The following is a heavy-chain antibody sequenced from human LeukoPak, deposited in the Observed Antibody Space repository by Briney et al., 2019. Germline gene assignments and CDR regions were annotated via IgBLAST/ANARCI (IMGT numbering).Heavy chain of an antibody. CDR1: GFTFSNYG. Sequence: GTTLRLSCAASGFTFSNYGMHWVRQAPGKGLEWISYIGISSGNTKYADSVKGRFTISRDKARNSLYLQMNSLRVEDTAMYYCARDHRYAFDNWGHGTLVTVSS. CDR3: ARDHRYAFDN. CDR2: IGISSGNT. V-gene: IGHV3-48*01. D-gene: IGHD5-12*01. J-gene: IGHJ4*01.